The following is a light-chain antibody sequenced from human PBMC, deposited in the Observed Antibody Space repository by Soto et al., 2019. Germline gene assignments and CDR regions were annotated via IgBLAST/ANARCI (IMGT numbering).Light chain of an antibody. CDR1: SSNTGAGHD. Sequence: QSVLTQSPSVSGAPGQRVTISCTGSSSNTGAGHDVHWYQQFPGTAPKLLIYNNRNRPSGVPDRFSGSKSGTSASLAITGLQAEDEADYYCQSYDSSLSAWVFGGGTKLTVL. V-gene: IGLV1-40*01. J-gene: IGLJ3*02. CDR3: QSYDSSLSAWV. CDR2: NNR.